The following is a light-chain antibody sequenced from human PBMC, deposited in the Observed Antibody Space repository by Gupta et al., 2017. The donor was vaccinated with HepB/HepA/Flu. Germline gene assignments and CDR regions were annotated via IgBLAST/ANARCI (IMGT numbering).Light chain of an antibody. CDR1: SSNIGAGYD. CDR2: GDT. CDR3: QSYDSSLSGSI. V-gene: IGLV1-40*01. Sequence: QSVLTQPPSVSGAPGQRVTISCTGSSSNIGAGYDVHWYQQLPGRAPKLLIFGDTNRASGVPDRFSASKSGTSASLAITGLQAEDEADYYCQSYDSSLSGSIFGGGTKLTV. J-gene: IGLJ2*01.